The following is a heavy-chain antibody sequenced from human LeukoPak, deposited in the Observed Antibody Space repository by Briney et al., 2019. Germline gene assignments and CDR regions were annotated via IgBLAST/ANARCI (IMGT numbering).Heavy chain of an antibody. D-gene: IGHD3-3*01. CDR3: ARTIRFLEWSDWFDP. J-gene: IGHJ5*02. CDR1: GGSISSGGYY. CDR2: IYYSGSP. V-gene: IGHV4-31*03. Sequence: SQTLSLTCTVSGGSISSGGYYWSWIRQHPGKGLEWIGYIYYSGSPYYNPSLKSRVTISVDTSKNQFSLKLSSVTTADTAVYYCARTIRFLEWSDWFDPWGQGTLVTVSS.